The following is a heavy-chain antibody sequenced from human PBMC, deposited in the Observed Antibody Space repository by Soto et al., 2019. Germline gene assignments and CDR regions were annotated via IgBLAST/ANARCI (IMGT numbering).Heavy chain of an antibody. J-gene: IGHJ5*02. CDR2: ISSSSSYI. CDR3: AREGVLSSSWYRVLIGHWFDP. CDR1: GFTFSSYS. D-gene: IGHD6-13*01. Sequence: GGSLRLSCAASGFTFSSYSMNWVRQAPGKGLEWVSSISSSSSYIYYADSVKGRFTISRDNAKNSLYLQMNSLRAEDTAVNYCAREGVLSSSWYRVLIGHWFDPWGQGTLVTVSS. V-gene: IGHV3-21*01.